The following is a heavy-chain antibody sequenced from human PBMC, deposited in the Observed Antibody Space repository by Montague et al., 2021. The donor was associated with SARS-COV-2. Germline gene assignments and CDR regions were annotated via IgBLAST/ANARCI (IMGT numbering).Heavy chain of an antibody. CDR3: SRSVAAAGPGSFDL. CDR2: VYYTGDT. V-gene: IGHV4-59*01. D-gene: IGHD6-13*01. J-gene: IGHJ3*01. CDR1: GASSRTYY. Sequence: SETLSLTCSVSGASSRTYYSNWIRHAPAKGLEWVGYVYYTGDTHNNPTLSGRATISLDASEAQISLNIHSMTAADTAIYYCSRSVAAAGPGSFDLWGQGTMVTVSS.